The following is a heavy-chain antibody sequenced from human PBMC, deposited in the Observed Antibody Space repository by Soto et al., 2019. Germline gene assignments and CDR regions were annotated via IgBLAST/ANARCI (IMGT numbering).Heavy chain of an antibody. V-gene: IGHV3-15*01. Sequence: EVQMVQSGGDLVKPGGSLRLSCVTSGFMFSSAWMSWVRQAPGKGLEWVARIKSKSDGGARAYAAPVKGRFTISRDDSKNTVYLQMNSLRAEDTAVYYCVEGWNDFWGQGTLVTVSS. CDR3: VEGWNDF. J-gene: IGHJ4*02. CDR1: GFMFSSAW. D-gene: IGHD1-1*01. CDR2: IKSKSDGGAR.